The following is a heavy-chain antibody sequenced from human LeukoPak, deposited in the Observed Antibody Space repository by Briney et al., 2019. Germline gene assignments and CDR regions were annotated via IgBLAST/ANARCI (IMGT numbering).Heavy chain of an antibody. V-gene: IGHV3-23*01. CDR3: ARDCPERSTSCYRRAFDI. J-gene: IGHJ3*02. D-gene: IGHD2-2*02. CDR2: ISGSGGST. CDR1: GFTFSSYA. Sequence: GGSLRLSCAASGFTFSSYAMSWVRQAPGKGLEWVSAISGSGGSTYYADSVKGRFTISRDNSKNTLYLQMNSLRAEDTAVYYCARDCPERSTSCYRRAFDIWGQGTMVTVSS.